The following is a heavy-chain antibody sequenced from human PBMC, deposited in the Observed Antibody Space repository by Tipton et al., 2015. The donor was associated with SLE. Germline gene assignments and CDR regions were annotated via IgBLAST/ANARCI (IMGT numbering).Heavy chain of an antibody. D-gene: IGHD5-18*01. CDR1: GGSISSSSYY. V-gene: IGHV4-39*07. J-gene: IGHJ3*02. CDR3: ARQGVLDTAMVYAFDI. CDR2: IYYSGST. Sequence: TLSLTCTVSGGSISSSSYYWGWIRQPPGKGLEWIGSIYYSGSTYYNPSLKSRVTISVDTSKNQFSLKLSSVTAADTAVYYCARQGVLDTAMVYAFDIWGQGTMVTVSA.